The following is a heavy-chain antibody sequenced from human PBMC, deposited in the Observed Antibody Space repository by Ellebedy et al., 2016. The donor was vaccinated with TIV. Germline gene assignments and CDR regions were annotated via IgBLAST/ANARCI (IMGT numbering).Heavy chain of an antibody. D-gene: IGHD2-21*02. CDR3: ARAFLGDHDAFDI. V-gene: IGHV3-48*01. J-gene: IGHJ3*02. Sequence: GGSLRLXCAASGFTFSSYSMNWVRQAPGKGLEWVSYISSSSSTIYYADSVKGRFTISRDNAKNSLYLQMNSLRAEDTAVYYCARAFLGDHDAFDIWGQGTMVTVSS. CDR2: ISSSSSTI. CDR1: GFTFSSYS.